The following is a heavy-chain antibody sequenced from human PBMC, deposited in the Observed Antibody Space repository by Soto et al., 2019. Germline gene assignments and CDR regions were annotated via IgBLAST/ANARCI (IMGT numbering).Heavy chain of an antibody. CDR1: GFTFGDYA. CDR2: IRSKAYGGTT. CDR3: TRSFRNTIFGVADY. V-gene: IGHV3-49*03. J-gene: IGHJ4*02. Sequence: GGSLRLSCTASGFTFGDYAMSWFRQAPGKGLEWVGFIRSKAYGGTTEYAASVKGRFTISRDDSKSIAYLQMNSLKTEDTAVYYCTRSFRNTIFGVADYWGQGTLVTVSS. D-gene: IGHD3-3*01.